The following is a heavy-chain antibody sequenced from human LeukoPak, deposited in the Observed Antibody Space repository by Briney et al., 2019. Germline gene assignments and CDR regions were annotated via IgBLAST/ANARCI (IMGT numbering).Heavy chain of an antibody. CDR1: GGSISSYC. D-gene: IGHD6-25*01. Sequence: SETLSLTCAVSGGSISSYCWTWIRQRAGKGLEWIGRVYTNGNTDYNSSLKSRVTMSVDTSNNQVSLNLNSVTAADTAVYYCATEGLGSGRWFGNWGQGTLATLSS. CDR3: ATEGLGSGRWFGN. CDR2: VYTNGNT. J-gene: IGHJ4*02. V-gene: IGHV4-4*07.